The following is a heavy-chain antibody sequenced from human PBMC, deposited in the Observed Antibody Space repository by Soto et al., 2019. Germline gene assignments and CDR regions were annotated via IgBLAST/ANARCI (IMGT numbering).Heavy chain of an antibody. J-gene: IGHJ6*02. CDR2: ISYDGSNK. Sequence: PGGSLRLSCAASGFTFSSYGMHWVRQAPGKGLEWVAVISYDGSNKYYADSVKGRFTISRDNSKNTLYLQMNSLRAEDTAVYYCARDRLQRYYGMDVWGQGTTVTVSS. CDR3: ARDRLQRYYGMDV. D-gene: IGHD4-4*01. CDR1: GFTFSSYG. V-gene: IGHV3-30*03.